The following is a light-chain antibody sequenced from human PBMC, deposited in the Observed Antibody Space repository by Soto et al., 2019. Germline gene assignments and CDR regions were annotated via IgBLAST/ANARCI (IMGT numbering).Light chain of an antibody. CDR3: QQYNKWPLT. V-gene: IGKV3-15*01. J-gene: IGKJ1*01. Sequence: DIVMTQSPAPLSVSPGERATLSCRARQCVSIAVAWYQKTPGQAPRLLLYGASTRAPGIPVTFSGSASGTDFTLSISRLQSEDYTVYYCQQYNKWPLTFGQGTKVEI. CDR2: GAS. CDR1: QCVSIA.